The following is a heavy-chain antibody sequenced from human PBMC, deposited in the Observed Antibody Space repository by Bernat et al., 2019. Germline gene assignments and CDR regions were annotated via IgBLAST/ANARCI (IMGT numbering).Heavy chain of an antibody. J-gene: IGHJ5*02. D-gene: IGHD5-12*01. V-gene: IGHV2-70*15. CDR3: ARMIYSGYDYVGWFDP. CDR1: GFSLSASGMC. Sequence: QVTLRESGPALVKPTQTLTLTCTFSGFSLSASGMCVSWIRQPPGKALEWLARIDWDDDKYYSTSLKTRLTISKDTSKNQEVLTMTNMDPVDTATYYCARMIYSGYDYVGWFDPWGQGTLVTVSS. CDR2: IDWDDDK.